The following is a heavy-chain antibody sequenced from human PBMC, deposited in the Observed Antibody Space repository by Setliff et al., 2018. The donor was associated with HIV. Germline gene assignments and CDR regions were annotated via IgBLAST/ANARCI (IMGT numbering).Heavy chain of an antibody. V-gene: IGHV4-4*07. D-gene: IGHD3-22*01. J-gene: IGHJ6*03. CDR3: ARETNYDSSFHYMDV. Sequence: SETLSLTCTVSGGSISSFYWSWIRQPAGKGLEWIGRLYTSGSANYIPSLRSRVTMSVDTSKNQLSLRLSSVTAADTAVYYCARETNYDSSFHYMDVWGKGTTVTVSS. CDR2: LYTSGSA. CDR1: GGSISSFY.